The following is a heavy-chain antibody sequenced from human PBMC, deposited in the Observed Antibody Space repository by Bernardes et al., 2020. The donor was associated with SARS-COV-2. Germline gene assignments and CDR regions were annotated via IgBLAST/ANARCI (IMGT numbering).Heavy chain of an antibody. CDR3: ASLAATYGMDV. V-gene: IGHV3-9*01. J-gene: IGHJ6*02. CDR2: ISWNSGSI. D-gene: IGHD2-15*01. CDR1: GFTFDDYA. Sequence: GGSLRLSCAASGFTFDDYAMHWVRQAPGKGLEWVSGISWNSGSIGYADSVKGRFTISRDNAKNSLYLQMNSLRAEDTALYYCASLAATYGMDVWGQGTTVTVSS.